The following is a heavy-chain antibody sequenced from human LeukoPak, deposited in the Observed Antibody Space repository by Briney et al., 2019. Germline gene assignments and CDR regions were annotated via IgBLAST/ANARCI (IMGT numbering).Heavy chain of an antibody. J-gene: IGHJ4*02. CDR3: ARGPGYDFWSGPPDY. V-gene: IGHV4-59*01. CDR1: GGSISSYY. Sequence: SETLSLTCTVSGGSISSYYWSWIRQPPGKGLEWIGYIYYSGSTNYNPSLKSRVTISVDTSKNQFSLKLSSVTAADTAVYYCARGPGYDFWSGPPDYWGQGTLVTVSS. CDR2: IYYSGST. D-gene: IGHD3-3*01.